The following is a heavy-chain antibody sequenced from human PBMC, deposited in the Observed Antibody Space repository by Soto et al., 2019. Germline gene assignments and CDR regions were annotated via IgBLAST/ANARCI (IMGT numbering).Heavy chain of an antibody. J-gene: IGHJ4*02. CDR2: IDGSGGKT. D-gene: IGHD4-4*01. CDR3: AKGKVTTGRRASDFDY. CDR1: GFTFSSYE. Sequence: GGSLRLSCAASGFTFSSYEMSWVRQAPGKGLEWVSAIDGSGGKTYYADSVKGRFTISRDNSKNTLYLQMNSLRAEDTAVYYCAKGKVTTGRRASDFDYWGQGTLVTVSS. V-gene: IGHV3-23*01.